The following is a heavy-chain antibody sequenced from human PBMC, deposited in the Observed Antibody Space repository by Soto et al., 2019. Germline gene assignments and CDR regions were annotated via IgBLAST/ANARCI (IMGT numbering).Heavy chain of an antibody. V-gene: IGHV3-30*18. CDR3: AKGLDTAMVFGYYGMDV. CDR1: GFTFSSYG. CDR2: ISYDGSNK. D-gene: IGHD5-18*01. J-gene: IGHJ6*02. Sequence: QVQLVESGGGVVQPGRSLRLSCAASGFTFSSYGMHWVRQAPGKGLEWVAVISYDGSNKYYADSVKGRFTISRDNSKNTLYLQMNSLGAEDTAVYYCAKGLDTAMVFGYYGMDVWGQGTTVTVSS.